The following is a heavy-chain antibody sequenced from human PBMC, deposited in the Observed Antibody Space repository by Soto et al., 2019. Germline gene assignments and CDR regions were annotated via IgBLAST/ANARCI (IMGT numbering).Heavy chain of an antibody. D-gene: IGHD3-10*01. J-gene: IGHJ6*02. CDR3: ARGEITMVRGAYYYYGMDV. V-gene: IGHV4-30-4*01. CDR2: IFHSGST. CDR1: AGTLNSRDDH. Sequence: CSVSAGTLNSRDDHWSWLRHPAWNGLEWIGNIFHSGSTYYNPSLKSRVTISVDTSKNQFSLKLSSVTAADTAVYYCARGEITMVRGAYYYYGMDVWGQGTTVTVSS.